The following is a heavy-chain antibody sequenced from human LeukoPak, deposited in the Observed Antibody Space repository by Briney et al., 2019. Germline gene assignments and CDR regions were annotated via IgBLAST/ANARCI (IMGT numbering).Heavy chain of an antibody. CDR1: GFTFSSYA. CDR3: AKDFDTMVTTFHY. J-gene: IGHJ4*02. CDR2: ISGSGSST. V-gene: IGHV3-23*01. D-gene: IGHD4/OR15-4a*01. Sequence: GGSLRLSCAASGFTFSSYAMSWVRQAPGKGLEWVSGISGSGSSTYYADSVKGRFTISRDNSKNTVNLQMNSLRAEDTAVYYCAKDFDTMVTTFHYWGQGTLVTVSS.